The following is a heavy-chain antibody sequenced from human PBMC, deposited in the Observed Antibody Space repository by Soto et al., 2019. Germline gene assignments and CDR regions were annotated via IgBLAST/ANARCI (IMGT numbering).Heavy chain of an antibody. CDR3: ARHAYYDILTGYFLYYFDY. CDR2: IYYSGST. Sequence: SETLSLSCTVSGGFIITSSYDWGWIRQPPGKGLEWIGSIYYSGSTYYNPSLKSRVTISVDTSKNQFSLKLSSVTAADTAVYYCARHAYYDILTGYFLYYFDYWGQGTLVTVSS. J-gene: IGHJ4*02. V-gene: IGHV4-39*01. D-gene: IGHD3-9*01. CDR1: GGFIITSSYD.